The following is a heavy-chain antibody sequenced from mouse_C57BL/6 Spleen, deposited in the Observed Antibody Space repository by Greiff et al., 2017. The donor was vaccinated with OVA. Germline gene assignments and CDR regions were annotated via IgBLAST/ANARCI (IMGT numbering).Heavy chain of an antibody. D-gene: IGHD1-1*01. Sequence: QVQLQQSGPELVKPGASVKISCKASGYAFSSSWMNWVKQRPGKGLEWIGRIYPGDGDTNYNGKFKGKATLTADKSSSTAYMQLSSLTSEDSAVCFCARLEIATDPFFFDYWGQGTTLTVSS. CDR2: IYPGDGDT. J-gene: IGHJ2*01. V-gene: IGHV1-82*01. CDR1: GYAFSSSW. CDR3: ARLEIATDPFFFDY.